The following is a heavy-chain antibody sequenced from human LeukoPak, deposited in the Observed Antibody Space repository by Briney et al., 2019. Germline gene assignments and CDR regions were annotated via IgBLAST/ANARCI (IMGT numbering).Heavy chain of an antibody. Sequence: PSETLSLTCTVSGDSISSGDYYWRWVRQPAGKGLEWIGRISSSGSTNYNPSLKSRFTISVDTSKNQFSLKLSSVTAADTAVYFCARGPYSYDSSGAFDIWGRGTMVTVSS. CDR2: ISSSGST. D-gene: IGHD3-22*01. V-gene: IGHV4-61*02. CDR1: GDSISSGDYY. CDR3: ARGPYSYDSSGAFDI. J-gene: IGHJ3*02.